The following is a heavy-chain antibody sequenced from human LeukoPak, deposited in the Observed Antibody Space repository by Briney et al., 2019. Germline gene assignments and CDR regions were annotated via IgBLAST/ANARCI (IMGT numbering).Heavy chain of an antibody. Sequence: GGSLRLSCAASGFTFSGSVMHWVRQASGKGLEWVGRIRSKADSYATAYAASVKGRFTISRDDSKNTAYLQMNSLHTEDTAVYYCTRQECSTTSCYTPDYWGQGTLVTVSS. CDR1: GFTFSGSV. CDR2: IRSKADSYAT. V-gene: IGHV3-73*01. J-gene: IGHJ4*02. CDR3: TRQECSTTSCYTPDY. D-gene: IGHD2-2*02.